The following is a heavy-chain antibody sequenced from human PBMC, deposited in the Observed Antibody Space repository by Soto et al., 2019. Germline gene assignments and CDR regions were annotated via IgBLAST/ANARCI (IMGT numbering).Heavy chain of an antibody. CDR1: GYTLTELS. V-gene: IGHV1-24*01. CDR3: AMLVLRYCSSPSCHPAY. Sequence: ASVKVSCKVSGYTLTELSMHWVRQAPGKGLEWMGGFDPEDGETIYAQKFQGRVTMTEDTSTDTAYMELSSLRSEDTAVYYCAMLVLRYCSSPSCHPAYWGQGTLVTVSS. CDR2: FDPEDGET. D-gene: IGHD2-2*01. J-gene: IGHJ4*02.